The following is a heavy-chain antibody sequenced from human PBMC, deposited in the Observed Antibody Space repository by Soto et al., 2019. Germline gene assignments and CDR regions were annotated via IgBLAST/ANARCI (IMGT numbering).Heavy chain of an antibody. J-gene: IGHJ6*02. V-gene: IGHV5-10-1*01. D-gene: IGHD1-1*01. CDR2: IDPSDSYT. CDR1: GYRFSSQW. Sequence: GESLKISCKGSGYRFSSQWISWVRQMPGKGLEWMGRIDPSDSYTSYSPSFQGHVTISTDNSISTAYLQWSSLKASDTAMYYCARHGKSSVITKTYGMGVWGQGTTVTVSS. CDR3: ARHGKSSVITKTYGMGV.